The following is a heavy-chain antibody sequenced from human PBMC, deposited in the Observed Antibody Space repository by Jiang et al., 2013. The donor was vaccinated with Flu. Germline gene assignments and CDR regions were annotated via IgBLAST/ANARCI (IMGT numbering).Heavy chain of an antibody. V-gene: IGHV5-51*01. CDR3: AWETQYSDGDGYYYYMDV. CDR1: ASSFAASW. J-gene: IGHJ6*03. CDR2: INVDDSDV. D-gene: IGHD4-17*01. Sequence: QLVESGAEVKKPGESLKISCQASASSFAASWIGWVRQMPGKGLEWMGIINVDDSDVRYSPSFEGQITISADKSINXAYLQWSSLKASDTAMYYCAWETQYSDGDGYYYYMDVWGQGTTVIVSS.